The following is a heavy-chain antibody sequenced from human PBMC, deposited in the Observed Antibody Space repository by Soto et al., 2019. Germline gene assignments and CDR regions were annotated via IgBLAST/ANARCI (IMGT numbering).Heavy chain of an antibody. CDR3: ATLKRDTAMVRLFYYGMDV. V-gene: IGHV3-30*03. J-gene: IGHJ6*02. CDR2: ISYDGSNK. Sequence: GGSLRLSCAASGFTFSSYGMHWVRQAPGKGLEWVAVISYDGSNKYYADSVKGRFTISRDNSKNTLYLQMNSLRAEDTAVYYCATLKRDTAMVRLFYYGMDVWGQGTTVTVSS. CDR1: GFTFSSYG. D-gene: IGHD5-18*01.